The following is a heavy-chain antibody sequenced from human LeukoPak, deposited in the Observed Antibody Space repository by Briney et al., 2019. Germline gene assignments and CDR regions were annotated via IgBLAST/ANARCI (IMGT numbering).Heavy chain of an antibody. V-gene: IGHV1-3*01. D-gene: IGHD6-19*01. CDR1: GYTFTSYA. J-gene: IGHJ4*02. Sequence: ASVKVSCKASGYTFTSYAMHWVRQAPGQRLEWMGWINAGNGNTKYSQKFQGRVTITRDTSASTAYMELSSPRSEDTAVYYCARDQGSQWLVLFDYWGQGTLVTVSS. CDR2: INAGNGNT. CDR3: ARDQGSQWLVLFDY.